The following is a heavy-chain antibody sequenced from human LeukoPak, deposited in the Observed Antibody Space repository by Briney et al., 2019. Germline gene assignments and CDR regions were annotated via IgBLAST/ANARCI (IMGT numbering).Heavy chain of an antibody. CDR2: IIPIFGTA. J-gene: IGHJ3*02. CDR3: AREKYYPDAFDI. D-gene: IGHD3-10*01. CDR1: GGTFSSYA. V-gene: IGHV1-69*05. Sequence: SVKVSCKASGGTFSSYAISWVRQAPGQGLEWMGGIIPIFGTANYAQKFQGRVTITTDESTSTAYMELSSLRSEDTAVYYCAREKYYPDAFDIWGQGTMVTVSS.